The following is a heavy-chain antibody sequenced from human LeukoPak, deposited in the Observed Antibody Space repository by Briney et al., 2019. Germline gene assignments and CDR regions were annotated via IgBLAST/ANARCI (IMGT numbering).Heavy chain of an antibody. CDR3: ARAGVAYCGGDCYSSFY. Sequence: ASVKVSCKASGYTFTSFGISWVRQAPGQGLEWMGWINAYTGNTNYAQKLQGRVTMTTDTSTSTAYMELSSLRSEDTAVYYCARAGVAYCGGDCYSSFYWGQGTLVTVSS. D-gene: IGHD2-21*02. V-gene: IGHV1-18*01. J-gene: IGHJ4*02. CDR1: GYTFTSFG. CDR2: INAYTGNT.